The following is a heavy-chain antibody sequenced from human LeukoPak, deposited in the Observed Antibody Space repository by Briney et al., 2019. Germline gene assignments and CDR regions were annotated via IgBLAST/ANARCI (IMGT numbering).Heavy chain of an antibody. D-gene: IGHD3-10*01. CDR3: AKDRRLLWFGESWYYFDY. V-gene: IGHV3-23*01. Sequence: GGSLRLSCAASGFTFSSYGMSWVRQAPGKGLEWVSAISGSGGSTYYADSVKGRFTISRDNSKNTLYLQTNSLRAEDTAVYYCAKDRRLLWFGESWYYFDYWGQGTLVTVSS. CDR2: ISGSGGST. CDR1: GFTFSSYG. J-gene: IGHJ4*02.